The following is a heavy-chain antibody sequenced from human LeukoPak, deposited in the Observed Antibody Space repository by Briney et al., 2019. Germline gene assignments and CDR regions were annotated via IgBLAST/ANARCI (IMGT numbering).Heavy chain of an antibody. CDR2: INPNSGGT. J-gene: IGHJ6*02. CDR1: GYTFTGYY. D-gene: IGHD4-11*01. CDR3: ARDLATVTTSHYGMDV. V-gene: IGHV1-2*04. Sequence: VASVKVSCKASGYTFTGYYMHWVRQAPGQGLEWMGWINPNSGGTNYAQKFQGWVTMTRDTSISTAYMEPSRLRSDDTAVYYCARDLATVTTSHYGMDVWGQGTTVTVSS.